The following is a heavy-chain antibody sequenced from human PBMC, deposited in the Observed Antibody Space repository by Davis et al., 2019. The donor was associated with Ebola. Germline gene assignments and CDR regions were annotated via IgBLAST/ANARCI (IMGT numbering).Heavy chain of an antibody. J-gene: IGHJ2*01. Sequence: HTGGSLRLSCAASGFTFSNYWMHWVRQAPGKGLVWVSRINSDASITRYADSVKGRFTISRDNAKNTLYLQMNSLRAEDTAVYYCAGRWGGLFDLWGRGTLVTASS. CDR3: AGRWGGLFDL. D-gene: IGHD3-10*01. CDR1: GFTFSNYW. V-gene: IGHV3-74*01. CDR2: INSDASIT.